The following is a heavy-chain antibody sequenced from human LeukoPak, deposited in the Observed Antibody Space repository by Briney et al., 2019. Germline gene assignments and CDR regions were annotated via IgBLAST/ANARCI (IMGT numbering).Heavy chain of an antibody. J-gene: IGHJ4*02. CDR1: GFTFSSYW. V-gene: IGHV3-74*01. CDR3: ARDSDVPFDY. Sequence: GGSLRLSCAASGFTFSSYWMHWVRQAPGKGLVWVSRINSDGSRTNQADSVKGRFTISRDNAKNTLYLQMSSLRAEDTAVYYCARDSDVPFDYWGQGTLVTVSS. D-gene: IGHD3-16*01. CDR2: INSDGSRT.